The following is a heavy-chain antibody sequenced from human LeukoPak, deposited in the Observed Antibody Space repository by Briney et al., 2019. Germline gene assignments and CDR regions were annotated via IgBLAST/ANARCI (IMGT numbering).Heavy chain of an antibody. Sequence: SETLSLTCTVSGGSISSGGYYWSWIRQHPGKGLEWIGYIYYSGSIYYNPSLKSRVIISVDTSKNQFSLKLSSVTAADTGVYYCARYCSSTSCYLSAFDIWGQGTMVTVSS. CDR3: ARYCSSTSCYLSAFDI. V-gene: IGHV4-31*03. CDR1: GGSISSGGYY. J-gene: IGHJ3*02. D-gene: IGHD2-2*01. CDR2: IYYSGSI.